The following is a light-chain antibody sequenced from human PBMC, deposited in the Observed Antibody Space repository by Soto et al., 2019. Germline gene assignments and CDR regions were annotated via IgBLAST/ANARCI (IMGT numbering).Light chain of an antibody. J-gene: IGLJ2*01. CDR1: SSNIGSNT. CDR3: AAWDDSLNGPV. Sequence: QSVLTQPPSASGTPGQRVTISCSGSSSNIGSNTVNWYQQFPGTAPKLLIYSSYQRPSGVPDRFSGSKSGTSASLAISGLQSEDEADYYCAAWDDSLNGPVFGGGTKVTVL. V-gene: IGLV1-44*01. CDR2: SSY.